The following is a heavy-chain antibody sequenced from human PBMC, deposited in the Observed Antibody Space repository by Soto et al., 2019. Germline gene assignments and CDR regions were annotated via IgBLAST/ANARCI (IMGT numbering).Heavy chain of an antibody. Sequence: RGESLKISCNGSGYSFTSYWISWVRQMPGKGLEWMGRIDPSDSYTNYSPSFQGHVTISADKSISTAYLQWSSLKASDTAMYYCARLYDFWSGYPYFDYWGQGTLVTVSS. CDR1: GYSFTSYW. D-gene: IGHD3-3*01. J-gene: IGHJ4*02. CDR3: ARLYDFWSGYPYFDY. V-gene: IGHV5-10-1*01. CDR2: IDPSDSYT.